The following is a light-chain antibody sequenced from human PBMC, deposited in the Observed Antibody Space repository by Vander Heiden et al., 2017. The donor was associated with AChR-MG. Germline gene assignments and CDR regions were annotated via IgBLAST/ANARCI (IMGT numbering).Light chain of an antibody. V-gene: IGKV1-39*01. Sequence: DIQMTQSPSSLYASLGDRVTIPCRASQAIRSNLNWYRQRPGKVPELLISSASTLQSGAPSRFSGSGSGTEFTLTIRTLRPEDVATYYCQQSYSPRYSFGQGTKVEIK. J-gene: IGKJ2*03. CDR1: QAIRSN. CDR3: QQSYSPRYS. CDR2: SAS.